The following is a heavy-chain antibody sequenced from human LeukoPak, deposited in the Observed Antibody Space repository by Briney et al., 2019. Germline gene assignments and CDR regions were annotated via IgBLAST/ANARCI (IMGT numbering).Heavy chain of an antibody. CDR1: GYPFSNFA. CDR2: ISGSDGTT. Sequence: GGSLRLSCEGSGYPFSNFAMSWIRQGPGKGLEWVADISGSDGTTCYADSVKGRFTISRDNSQNMLYLQMNSLSVEDTAVYYCAKHRLSVLGRGDHWGQGLLVTVSP. J-gene: IGHJ4*02. D-gene: IGHD2-21*01. V-gene: IGHV3-23*01. CDR3: AKHRLSVLGRGDH.